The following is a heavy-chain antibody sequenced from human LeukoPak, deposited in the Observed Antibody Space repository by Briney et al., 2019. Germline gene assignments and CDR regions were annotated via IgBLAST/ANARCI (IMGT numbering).Heavy chain of an antibody. CDR1: GGSISSSSYY. CDR2: IYYSGST. CDR3: TRSYFTVAIDY. Sequence: SETLSLTCTVSGGSISSSSYYWGWIRQPPGKGLEWIGSIYYSGSTYYNPSLKSRVTISVDTSKNQFSLDLRSLTAADTALYYCTRSYFTVAIDYWGQGTRVTVSS. D-gene: IGHD2/OR15-2a*01. J-gene: IGHJ4*02. V-gene: IGHV4-39*07.